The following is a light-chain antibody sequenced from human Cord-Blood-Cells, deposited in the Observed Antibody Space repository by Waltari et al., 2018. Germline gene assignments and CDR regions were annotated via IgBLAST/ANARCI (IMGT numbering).Light chain of an antibody. CDR1: SSDVCGYNY. CDR3: SSYTSSSTPYV. CDR2: DVS. J-gene: IGLJ1*01. Sequence: QSALTQPASVSGSPGQSLTLSCTGTSSDVCGYNYVCWYQQHPGKAPKLMIYDVSNRPSGVSNRFAGSKSGNTASLTISGLQAEDEADYYCSSYTSSSTPYVFGTGTKVTVL. V-gene: IGLV2-14*03.